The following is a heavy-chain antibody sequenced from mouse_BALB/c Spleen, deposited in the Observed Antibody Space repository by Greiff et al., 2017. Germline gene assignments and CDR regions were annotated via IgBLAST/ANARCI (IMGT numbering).Heavy chain of an antibody. CDR2: INPGCGGT. V-gene: IGHV1-54*01. D-gene: IGHD2-1*01. J-gene: IGHJ1*01. CDR1: GYAFTNYL. Sequence: QVQLQQSGPELVRPGSSVKVSCKASGYAFTNYLIEWVKQRPGQGLVWIGVINPGCGGTNYNEKFKGKATLTADKSSSTAYMQLSSLTSDDSAVYFCARSCTLYNGNYGWYFDVWGAGTTVTVSS. CDR3: ARSCTLYNGNYGWYFDV.